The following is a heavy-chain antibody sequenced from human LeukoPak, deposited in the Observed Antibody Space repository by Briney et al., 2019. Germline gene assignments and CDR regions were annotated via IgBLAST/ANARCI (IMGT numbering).Heavy chain of an antibody. J-gene: IGHJ4*02. CDR1: GGSISSGDYY. V-gene: IGHV4-30-4*01. Sequence: SETLSLTCTVSGGSISSGDYYWSWIRQPPGKGLEWIGYIYYSGSTYYNPSLKSRVTISVGTSKNQFSLKLSSVTAADTAVYYCARDTAMAAFDYWGQGTLVTVSS. D-gene: IGHD5-18*01. CDR2: IYYSGST. CDR3: ARDTAMAAFDY.